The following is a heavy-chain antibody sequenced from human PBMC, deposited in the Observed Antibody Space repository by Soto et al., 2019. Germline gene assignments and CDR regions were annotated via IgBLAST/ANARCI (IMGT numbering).Heavy chain of an antibody. CDR1: GVTFSSYA. J-gene: IGHJ4*02. CDR3: EKDARWLQLN. CDR2: ICGSGGST. Sequence: GGSLRLCDAAYGVTFSSYALSWVRQGPGKGLEWVAAICGSGGSTYYADSVKGRFTISRDNSKNTLYLQMNSLRVEDTAVYYCEKDARWLQLNWGQGTLGTVSS. V-gene: IGHV3-23*01. D-gene: IGHD5-18*01.